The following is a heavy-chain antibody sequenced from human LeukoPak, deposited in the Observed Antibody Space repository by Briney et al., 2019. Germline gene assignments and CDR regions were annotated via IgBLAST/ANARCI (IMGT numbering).Heavy chain of an antibody. CDR3: ARDQLRYFDCYCDY. D-gene: IGHD3-9*01. J-gene: IGHJ4*02. Sequence: GGSLRLSCAASGFTFSSYAMHWVRQAPGKGLEWVAVISYDGSNKYYADSVKGRFTISRDNSKNTLYLQMNSLRAEDTAVYYCARDQLRYFDCYCDYWGQGTLVTVSS. CDR2: ISYDGSNK. CDR1: GFTFSSYA. V-gene: IGHV3-30*04.